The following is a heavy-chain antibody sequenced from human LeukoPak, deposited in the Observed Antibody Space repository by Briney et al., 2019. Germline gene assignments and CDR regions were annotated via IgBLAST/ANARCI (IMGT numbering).Heavy chain of an antibody. J-gene: IGHJ3*02. Sequence: ASVKVSCKASGGTFSNYAISWVRQAPGQGLEWMGIINPSGGSTSYAQKFQGRVTMTRDTSTSTVHMELSSLRSEDTAVYYCARNSGYDPYDAFDIWGQGTMVTVSS. CDR1: GGTFSNYA. CDR3: ARNSGYDPYDAFDI. V-gene: IGHV1-46*01. CDR2: INPSGGST. D-gene: IGHD5-12*01.